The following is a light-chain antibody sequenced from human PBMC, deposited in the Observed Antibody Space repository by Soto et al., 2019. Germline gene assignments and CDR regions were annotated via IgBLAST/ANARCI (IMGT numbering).Light chain of an antibody. Sequence: DIQMTQSPSSLSASVGDRVTITCRASQTISRFLNWYQWKPGKAPKFLIHDASNLQSGVPTRFSGSGSGTDFTLTISSLQPEDFATYYCQQSFSTPPTFGQGTTLEIK. J-gene: IGKJ2*01. CDR3: QQSFSTPPT. V-gene: IGKV1-39*01. CDR1: QTISRF. CDR2: DAS.